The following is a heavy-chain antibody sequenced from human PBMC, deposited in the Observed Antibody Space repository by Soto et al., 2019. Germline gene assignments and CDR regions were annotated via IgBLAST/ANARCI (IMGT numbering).Heavy chain of an antibody. CDR2: IYYNGST. D-gene: IGHD4-17*01. V-gene: IGHV4-39*01. J-gene: IGHJ6*03. CDR1: GGSISSVSYY. CDR3: ARIYRTDYGDSYYMDV. Sequence: PSETLSLTCTVSGGSISSVSYYWGWIRQPPGKGLEWIGNIYYNGSTYYNPSLKSRVTISVDTSKNQFSLKLNSVTAADTAVYYCARIYRTDYGDSYYMDVWGKGTTVTVSS.